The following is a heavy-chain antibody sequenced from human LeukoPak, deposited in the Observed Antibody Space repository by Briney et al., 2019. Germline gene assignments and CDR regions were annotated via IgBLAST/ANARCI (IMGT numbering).Heavy chain of an antibody. CDR2: IYYSGST. Sequence: SETLSLTCTVSGVSISSSIYLWGWIRQPPGKGREGIGSIYYSGSTYYNPSLKSRFTISVDPYKNHFSLKLSSVTAVHTAVYYCARHNGDGPHLLQLEYYFDQWRDGPLVTVFS. V-gene: IGHV4-39*01. J-gene: IGHJ4*01. D-gene: IGHD5-24*01. CDR1: GVSISSSIYL. CDR3: ARHNGDGPHLLQLEYYFDQ.